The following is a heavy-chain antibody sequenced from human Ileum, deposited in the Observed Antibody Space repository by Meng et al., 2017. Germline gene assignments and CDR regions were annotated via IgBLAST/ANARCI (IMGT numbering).Heavy chain of an antibody. J-gene: IGHJ4*02. V-gene: IGHV4-4*02. CDR2: IYESGTT. D-gene: IGHD1-14*01. CDR1: GDSIRNGNW. Sequence: VRLQGSGPGLVKPSETLSLSCAVSGDSIRNGNWWSWVRQPPGKGLEWIGEIYESGTTNYNPSLKSRVTISVDKSKNEFSLKLSSVTAADTALYYCARVSYNKGSPKFDSWGQGTLVTVSS. CDR3: ARVSYNKGSPKFDS.